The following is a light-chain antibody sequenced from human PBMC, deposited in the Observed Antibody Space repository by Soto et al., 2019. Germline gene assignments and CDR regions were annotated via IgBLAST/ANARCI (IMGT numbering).Light chain of an antibody. CDR2: DVS. V-gene: IGLV2-14*01. J-gene: IGLJ2*01. CDR1: SSDVGGYNY. CDR3: SSYTSSSTLVI. Sequence: QSALTQPAFVSGSPGQSFTISCTGTSSDVGGYNYVSWYRQHPGKAPKLMIYDVSNRPSGVSNRFSGSKSGNTASLTISGLQAEDEADYYCSSYTSSSTLVIFGGGTKLTVL.